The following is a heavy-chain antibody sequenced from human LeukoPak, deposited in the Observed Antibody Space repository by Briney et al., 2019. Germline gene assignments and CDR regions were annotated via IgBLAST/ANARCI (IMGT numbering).Heavy chain of an antibody. V-gene: IGHV3-30*04. CDR2: ISYDGRNT. Sequence: GGSLRLSCAASGFTFSTYNLHWVRQAPGKGLDWVAVISYDGRNTFYADSVKGRFTISRDNSKNTLSLQMNSLRVEDTAVYYCARGIVSSGSYYFDYWGQGTLVTVSS. CDR3: ARGIVSSGSYYFDY. J-gene: IGHJ4*02. D-gene: IGHD1-26*01. CDR1: GFTFSTYN.